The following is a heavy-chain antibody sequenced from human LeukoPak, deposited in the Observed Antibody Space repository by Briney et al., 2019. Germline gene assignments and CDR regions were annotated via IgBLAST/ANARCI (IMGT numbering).Heavy chain of an antibody. CDR2: INHSGST. J-gene: IGHJ4*02. V-gene: IGHV4-34*01. D-gene: IGHD3-3*01. CDR1: GGSFSGYY. CDR3: AGGRGYDFWSGYSGHYFDY. Sequence: SETLSLTCAVYGGSFSGYYWSWIRQPPGKGLEWIGEINHSGSTNYNPSLKSRVTISVDTSKNQFSLKLSSVTAADTAVYYCAGGRGYDFWSGYSGHYFDYWAREPWSPSPQ.